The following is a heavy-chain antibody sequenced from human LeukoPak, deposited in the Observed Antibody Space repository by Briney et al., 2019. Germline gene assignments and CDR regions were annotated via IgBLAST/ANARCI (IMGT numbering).Heavy chain of an antibody. J-gene: IGHJ4*02. Sequence: SETLSLTCTVSGGSISSSSYYWGWIRQPPGKGLEWIGSIYYSGSTYYNPSLKSRVTISVDTSKNQFSLKLSSVTAADTAVYYCARQPSTTWGSSSFLDRFDYWGQGTLVTVSS. D-gene: IGHD6-13*01. V-gene: IGHV4-39*01. CDR3: ARQPSTTWGSSSFLDRFDY. CDR1: GGSISSSSYY. CDR2: IYYSGST.